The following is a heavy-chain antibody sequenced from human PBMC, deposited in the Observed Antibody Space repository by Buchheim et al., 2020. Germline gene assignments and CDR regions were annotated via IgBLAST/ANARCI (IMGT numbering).Heavy chain of an antibody. J-gene: IGHJ6*02. Sequence: QVQLQESGPGLVKPSQTLSLTCTVSGGSISSGGYYWSWIRQPPGKGLEWIGYIYYSGSTYYNPSLKSRVTISVDKSKNQFSLKLSSVTAADTAVYYCARETTVTTDYYYGMDVWGQGTT. D-gene: IGHD4-17*01. CDR2: IYYSGST. CDR3: ARETTVTTDYYYGMDV. CDR1: GGSISSGGYY. V-gene: IGHV4-31*03.